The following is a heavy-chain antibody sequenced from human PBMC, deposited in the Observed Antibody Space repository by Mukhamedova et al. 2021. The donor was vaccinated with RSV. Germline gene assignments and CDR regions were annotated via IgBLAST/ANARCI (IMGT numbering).Heavy chain of an antibody. CDR2: IRYDGSNK. D-gene: IGHD6-6*01. CDR3: AKLAARRSGGAGDASDI. J-gene: IGHJ3*02. CDR1: SNYG. Sequence: SNYGIHWVRLAPGRGLEWVTFIRYDGSNKYYADSVKGRFTISRDNSRNTLSLQMNSLKPEDTAVYYCAKLAARRSGGAGDASDIWG. V-gene: IGHV3-30*02.